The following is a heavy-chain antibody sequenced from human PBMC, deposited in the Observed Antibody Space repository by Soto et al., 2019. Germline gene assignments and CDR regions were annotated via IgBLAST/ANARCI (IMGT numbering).Heavy chain of an antibody. V-gene: IGHV1-69*12. D-gene: IGHD1-7*01. J-gene: IGHJ5*02. Sequence: QVQLVQSGAEVKKPGASVKVSCKASGGTFSSYAISWVRQAPGQGLEWKGGIIPIFGTANYAQKFQGRVTITADESTSTAYMELSSLRSADTAVYYCARDKDEKELFRWWFDPWGQGTLVTVSS. CDR2: IIPIFGTA. CDR3: ARDKDEKELFRWWFDP. CDR1: GGTFSSYA.